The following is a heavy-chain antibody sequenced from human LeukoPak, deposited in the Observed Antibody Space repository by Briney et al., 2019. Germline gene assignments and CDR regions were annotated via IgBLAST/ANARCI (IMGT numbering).Heavy chain of an antibody. CDR3: ARTRSGIAVAGGTIDY. D-gene: IGHD6-19*01. J-gene: IGHJ4*02. CDR2: INHSGST. CDR1: GGSFSGYY. V-gene: IGHV4-34*01. Sequence: SETLSLTCAVYGGSFSGYYWSWVRQPPGKGLEWIGEINHSGSTNYNPSLKSRVTISVDTSKNQFSLKLSSVTAADTAVYYCARTRSGIAVAGGTIDYWGQGTLVTVSS.